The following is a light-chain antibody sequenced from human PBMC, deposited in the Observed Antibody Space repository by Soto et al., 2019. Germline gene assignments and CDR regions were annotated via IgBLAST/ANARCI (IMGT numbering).Light chain of an antibody. CDR3: QQRHMWPIT. J-gene: IGKJ5*01. CDR2: DAY. V-gene: IGKV3-11*01. CDR1: QSFRGL. Sequence: EVVLTQSPLTLSLSPGESATLSCRASQSFRGLLAWYQQKPGQAPRLLIYDAYNRATGIPPRFSGSGSGTDFTLTISSLEPEDSAVYYCQQRHMWPITFGQGTRLEI.